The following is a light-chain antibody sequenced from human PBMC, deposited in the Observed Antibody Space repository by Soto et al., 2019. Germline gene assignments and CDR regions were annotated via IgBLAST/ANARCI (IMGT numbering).Light chain of an antibody. Sequence: EILMPQSPATMSVSPGERATLSCRASQSVSSALAWYQQKPGQPPRLLLYGASTRATGIPARFSGSGSGTDFTLTISSLQSEDFAVYYCQQYNNWPRTFGQGTKVDIK. CDR3: QQYNNWPRT. J-gene: IGKJ1*01. V-gene: IGKV3-15*01. CDR2: GAS. CDR1: QSVSSA.